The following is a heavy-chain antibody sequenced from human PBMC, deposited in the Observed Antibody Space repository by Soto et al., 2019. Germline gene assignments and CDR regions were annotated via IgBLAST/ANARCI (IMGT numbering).Heavy chain of an antibody. V-gene: IGHV5-10-1*01. CDR1: GYSFTRHF. J-gene: IGHJ4*02. D-gene: IGHD3-22*01. CDR3: ARHDSSGYSDY. Sequence: PGESLKISCNGSGYSFTRHFITWVRQMPGKGLEWMGRIDPSNSNVDFSPSFQGHVTISADKSINTAYLQWSSLRASDTAMYYCARHDSSGYSDYWGQGTLVTVSS. CDR2: IDPSNSNV.